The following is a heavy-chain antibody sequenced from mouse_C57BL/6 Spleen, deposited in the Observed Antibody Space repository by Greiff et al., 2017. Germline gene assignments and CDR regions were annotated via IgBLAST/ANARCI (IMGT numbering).Heavy chain of an antibody. CDR3: ARQDPYYAMDY. CDR1: GFTFSDYG. J-gene: IGHJ4*01. Sequence: EVKVVESGGGLVKPGGSLKLSCAASGFTFSDYGMHWVRQAPEKGLEWVAYISSGSSTIYYADTVKGRFTISRDNAKNTLFLQMTSLRSEDTAMYYCARQDPYYAMDYWGQGTSVTVSS. CDR2: ISSGSSTI. V-gene: IGHV5-17*01.